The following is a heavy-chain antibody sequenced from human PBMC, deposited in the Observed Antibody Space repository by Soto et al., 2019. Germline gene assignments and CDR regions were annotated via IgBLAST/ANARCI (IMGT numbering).Heavy chain of an antibody. D-gene: IGHD3-10*01. J-gene: IGHJ6*02. V-gene: IGHV1-2*02. CDR3: ARNMDYYYGPGSGNGHGF. CDR2: INPKFGDT. Sequence: VQLVQSGAEVKGPGDSVRVSCEASGYTFTAYYIHWVRQAPGQGLEWMGWINPKFGDTTYAQDFQGRVSMTRDMSISTVYMELSRLTSDDTAIYYCARNMDYYYGPGSGNGHGFLGQGTTVIVFS. CDR1: GYTFTAYY.